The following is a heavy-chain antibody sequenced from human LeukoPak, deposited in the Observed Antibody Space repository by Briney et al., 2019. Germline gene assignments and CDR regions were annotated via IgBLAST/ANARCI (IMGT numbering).Heavy chain of an antibody. CDR3: AKEVATTVTTFYYYGMDV. J-gene: IGHJ6*02. CDR2: ISGSGGST. Sequence: GGSLRLSCAASGFTFSSYAMSWVRQAPGKGLEWVSGISGSGGSTYYADSVKGRFTISRDYSKNTLYLQMNSLRAGDTAVYYCAKEVATTVTTFYYYGMDVWGQGTTVTVSS. CDR1: GFTFSSYA. D-gene: IGHD4-17*01. V-gene: IGHV3-23*01.